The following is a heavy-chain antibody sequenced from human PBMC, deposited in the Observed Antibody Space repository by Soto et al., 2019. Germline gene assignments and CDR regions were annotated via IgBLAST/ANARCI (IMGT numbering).Heavy chain of an antibody. V-gene: IGHV3-33*01. D-gene: IGHD6-19*01. CDR3: ARDHEPSSGWTHYCDS. J-gene: IGHJ4*02. CDR1: GFTFSSYG. Sequence: QVQLVESGGGVVQPGRSLRLSCAASGFTFSSYGMHWVRQAPGKGLEWVAVIWYDGSNKYYADSVKGRFTISRDNSKNTLYLQMNSLRAEDTAVYYCARDHEPSSGWTHYCDSWGQGTLVTVSS. CDR2: IWYDGSNK.